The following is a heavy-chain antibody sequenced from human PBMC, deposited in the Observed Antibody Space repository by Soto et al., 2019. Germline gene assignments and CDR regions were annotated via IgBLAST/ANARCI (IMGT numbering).Heavy chain of an antibody. CDR1: GYSFTSYW. V-gene: IGHV5-51*01. Sequence: PGESLKISCKGSGYSFTSYWIGWVRQMPGKGLECMGIIYPGDSDTRYSPSFQGQVTISADKSISTAYLQWSSLKASDTDMYYCARPTNRGKYYYGMDVWGQGTTVTVSS. CDR3: ARPTNRGKYYYGMDV. D-gene: IGHD2-8*01. J-gene: IGHJ6*02. CDR2: IYPGDSDT.